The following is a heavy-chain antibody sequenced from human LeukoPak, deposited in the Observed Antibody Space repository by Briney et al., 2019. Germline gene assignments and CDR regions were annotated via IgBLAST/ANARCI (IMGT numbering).Heavy chain of an antibody. CDR2: ISGSGGNT. CDR3: AKDFVVVPGNVNYFDY. D-gene: IGHD2-21*02. V-gene: IGHV3-23*01. Sequence: GGSLRLSCAASGFTFSSYAMSWVRQAPGKGLEWVSAISGSGGNTYYADSVKGRFTVSRDNSKNTLYVQMKSLRAEDTAVYYCAKDFVVVPGNVNYFDYWGQGTLVTVSS. CDR1: GFTFSSYA. J-gene: IGHJ4*02.